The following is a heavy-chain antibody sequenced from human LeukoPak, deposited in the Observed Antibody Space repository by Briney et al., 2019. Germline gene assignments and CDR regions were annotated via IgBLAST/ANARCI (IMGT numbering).Heavy chain of an antibody. CDR1: GSTFSSYS. D-gene: IGHD6-13*01. V-gene: IGHV3-21*01. CDR3: ATIAAAGNTRYYGMDV. J-gene: IGHJ6*02. Sequence: GGSLRLSCAASGSTFSSYSMNWVRQAPGEGLEWVSSISSSSSYIYYADSVKGRFTISRDNAKNSLYLQMNSLRAEDTAVYYCATIAAAGNTRYYGMDVWGQGTTVTVSS. CDR2: ISSSSSYI.